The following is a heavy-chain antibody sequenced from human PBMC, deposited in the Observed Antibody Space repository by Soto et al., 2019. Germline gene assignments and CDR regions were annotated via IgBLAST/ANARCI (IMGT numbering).Heavy chain of an antibody. CDR3: ARSPRGVVVPAAIGFDY. V-gene: IGHV1-2*02. D-gene: IGHD2-2*01. CDR2: INPNSGGT. Sequence: ASVKVSCKASGYTFTVYYMHGVLQAPLQWLEWMGWINPNSGGTNYAQKFQGRVTMTRDTSISTAYMELSRLRSDDTAVYYCARSPRGVVVPAAIGFDYWGQGTLVTVSS. J-gene: IGHJ4*02. CDR1: GYTFTVYY.